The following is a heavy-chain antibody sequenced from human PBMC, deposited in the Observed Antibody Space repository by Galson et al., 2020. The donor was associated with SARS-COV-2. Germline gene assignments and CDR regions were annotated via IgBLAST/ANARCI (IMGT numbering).Heavy chain of an antibody. CDR3: ARDSTIFGVVTTHDY. J-gene: IGHJ4*02. V-gene: IGHV3-48*03. CDR2: ISSSGSTI. Sequence: GESLKISCAASGFTFSSYEMNWVRQAPGKGLEWVSYISSSGSTIYYADSVKGQFTISRDNAKNSLYLQMNSLRAEDTAVYYCARDSTIFGVVTTHDYWGQGTLVTVSS. CDR1: GFTFSSYE. D-gene: IGHD3-3*01.